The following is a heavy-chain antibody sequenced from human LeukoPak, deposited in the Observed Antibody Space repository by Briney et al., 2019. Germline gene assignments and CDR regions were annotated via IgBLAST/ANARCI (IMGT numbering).Heavy chain of an antibody. CDR1: GFTFSSYG. V-gene: IGHV3-30*02. CDR2: IRYDGSNK. CDR3: ARDAVGAATYYYYYMDV. Sequence: GGSLRLSCAASGFTFSSYGMHWVRQAPGKGLEWVAFIRYDGSNKYYADSVKGRFTISRDNAKNSLYLQMNSLRAEDTAVYYCARDAVGAATYYYYYMDVWGKGTTVTISS. D-gene: IGHD1-26*01. J-gene: IGHJ6*03.